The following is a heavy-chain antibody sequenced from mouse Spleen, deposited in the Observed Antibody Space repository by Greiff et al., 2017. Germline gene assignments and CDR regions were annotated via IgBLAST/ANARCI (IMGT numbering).Heavy chain of an antibody. V-gene: IGHV14-3*01. Sequence: EVKLVESVAELVRPGASVKLSCTASGFNIKNTYMHWVKQRPEQGLEWIGRIDPANGNTKYAPKFQGKATITADTSSNTAYLQLSSLTSEDTASYYCASLLRLRPYFYAMDYWGQGTSVTVSS. CDR2: IDPANGNT. J-gene: IGHJ4*01. CDR3: ASLLRLRPYFYAMDY. CDR1: GFNIKNTY. D-gene: IGHD1-2*01.